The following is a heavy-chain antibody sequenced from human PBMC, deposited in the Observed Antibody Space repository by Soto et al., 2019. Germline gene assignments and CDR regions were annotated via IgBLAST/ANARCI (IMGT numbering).Heavy chain of an antibody. CDR3: ARVYGGSYSDS. D-gene: IGHD1-26*01. J-gene: IGHJ4*02. CDR1: GGSISSNNW. CDR2: IFHSGST. V-gene: IGHV4-4*02. Sequence: QVQLQESGPGLVKPSGTLSLTCAVSGGSISSNNWWSWVRQPPGKGLEWIGEIFHSGSTYYSPSLKSRVTISVDKSKKYFSLNLTSVTAADTAVYYCARVYGGSYSDSWGQGTLVTVSS.